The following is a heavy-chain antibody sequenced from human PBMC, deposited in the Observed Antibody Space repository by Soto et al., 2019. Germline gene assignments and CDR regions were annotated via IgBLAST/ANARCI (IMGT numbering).Heavy chain of an antibody. D-gene: IGHD3-3*01. Sequence: QVQLVESGGGLVKPGGSLRLSCAASGFSFSDNYMSWIRQAPGKGLEWVSYISSGSTYTNYPDSVKGRFTISRDDAKNTLYLQMNSLRAEDTAIYYCARTFGAGNGGWFEPWGQGTLVTVSS. CDR1: GFSFSDNY. V-gene: IGHV3-11*06. CDR2: ISSGSTYT. CDR3: ARTFGAGNGGWFEP. J-gene: IGHJ5*02.